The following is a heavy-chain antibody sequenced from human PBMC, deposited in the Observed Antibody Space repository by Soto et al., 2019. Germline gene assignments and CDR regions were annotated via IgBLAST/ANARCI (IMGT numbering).Heavy chain of an antibody. CDR1: VFTFSSYA. J-gene: IGHJ1*01. CDR2: ITGSGGGP. CDR3: AMFFVAIQFHFEH. Sequence: VGSLRLSCTCSVFTFSSYAMSCVRHSPGKWLEWVSSITGSGGGPYYADSVKGRFTISRDNSKNTLYLQMNNLRADDTAVYYCAMFFVAIQFHFEHWGQGALVTVSS. D-gene: IGHD2-15*01. V-gene: IGHV3-23*01.